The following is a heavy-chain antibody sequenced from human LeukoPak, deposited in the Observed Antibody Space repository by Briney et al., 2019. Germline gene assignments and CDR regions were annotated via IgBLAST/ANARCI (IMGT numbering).Heavy chain of an antibody. V-gene: IGHV3-23*01. CDR3: ARDSIAAAGFEYFRH. Sequence: GGSLRLSCAASGFTFSSYAMSWVRQAPEKGLEWVSAISGSGSRTYYADSVKGRFTVSRDNSKNTLYLQMNSLRAEDTAVYYCARDSIAAAGFEYFRHWGQGTLVTVSS. CDR2: ISGSGSRT. CDR1: GFTFSSYA. J-gene: IGHJ1*01. D-gene: IGHD6-13*01.